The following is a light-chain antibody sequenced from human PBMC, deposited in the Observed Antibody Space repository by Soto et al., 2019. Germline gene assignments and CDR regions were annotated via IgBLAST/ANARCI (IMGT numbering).Light chain of an antibody. CDR1: QSISNH. V-gene: IGKV1-39*01. CDR2: AAS. CDR3: QQSYSTPQT. Sequence: DIQMTQSPSSLSASVRDRITITCRASQSISNHLNWYQQKPGKAPKLQIYAASSLQSGVPSRFSGSGSGTDFTLTISSLQPEDFATYYCQQSYSTPQTFGQGTRLEI. J-gene: IGKJ5*01.